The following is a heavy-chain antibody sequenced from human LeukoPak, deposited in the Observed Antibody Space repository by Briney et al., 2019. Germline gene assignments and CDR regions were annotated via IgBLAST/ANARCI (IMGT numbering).Heavy chain of an antibody. CDR3: ARGLALWSGYSIDY. Sequence: SETLSLTCTVSGGSISSYYWSWIRQPPGKGLEWIGYIYYSGSTNYNPSLKSRVTISVDTSKNQFSLKLSSVTAADTAVYYCARGLALWSGYSIDYWGQGTLVTASS. CDR1: GGSISSYY. CDR2: IYYSGST. V-gene: IGHV4-59*01. D-gene: IGHD3-3*01. J-gene: IGHJ4*02.